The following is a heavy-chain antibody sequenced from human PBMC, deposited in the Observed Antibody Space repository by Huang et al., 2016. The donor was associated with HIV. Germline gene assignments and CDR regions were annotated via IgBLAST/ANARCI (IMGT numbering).Heavy chain of an antibody. Sequence: QLRESGPGLVTPSETLSLTCSSSGTSMTSSTFYWGWFRQPPGGGLDWIGSVYFRGNTYYNPSLKSRVTISIDTAVYFCAREVRSVDTDRPDGYYYRGLDVWGQGTTVIVSS. CDR2: VYFRGNT. CDR3: RGLDV. J-gene: IGHJ6*02. CDR1: GTSMTSSTFY. D-gene: IGHD2-2*03. V-gene: IGHV4-39*01.